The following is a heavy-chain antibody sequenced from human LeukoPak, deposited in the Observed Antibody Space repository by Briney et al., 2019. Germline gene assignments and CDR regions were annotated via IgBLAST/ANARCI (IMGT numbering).Heavy chain of an antibody. CDR1: GGSFSGYY. Sequence: PSETLSLTCAVYGGSFSGYYWSWIRQPPGKGLEWIGEINHSGSTNYNPSLKSRVTISVDTSKNQFSLKLSSVTAADTAVYYCARYSSYDGGLWFGELLSDAFDIWGQGTMVTVSS. CDR3: ARYSSYDGGLWFGELLSDAFDI. V-gene: IGHV4-34*01. J-gene: IGHJ3*02. D-gene: IGHD3-10*01. CDR2: INHSGST.